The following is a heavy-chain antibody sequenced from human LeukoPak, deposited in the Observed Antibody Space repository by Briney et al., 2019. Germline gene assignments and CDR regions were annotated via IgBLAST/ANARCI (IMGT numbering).Heavy chain of an antibody. CDR1: GGSISGTSYY. J-gene: IGHJ5*02. CDR2: IYYSGST. V-gene: IGHV4-39*01. D-gene: IGHD5-18*01. CDR3: ASPRIQLDTWFDP. Sequence: SETLSLTCTVSGGSISGTSYYWGWIRQPPGKGLEWIGSIYYSGSTYYNPSLKGRVTISVDTSKNQFSLKLSSVTAADTAVYYCASPRIQLDTWFDPWGQGTLVTVSS.